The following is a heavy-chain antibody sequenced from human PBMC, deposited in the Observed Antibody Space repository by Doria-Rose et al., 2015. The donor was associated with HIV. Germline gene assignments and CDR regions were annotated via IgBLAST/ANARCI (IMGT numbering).Heavy chain of an antibody. J-gene: IGHJ6*03. CDR1: GGSISSYY. V-gene: IGHV4-4*09. CDR3: ARFRPSRGIYYSLDV. Sequence: QVQLQESGPGLVRPAETLSLTCTVSGGSISSYYWNWIRQPPGKGLEWIGYIYSSGSTHYNSSLKSRVTISIDTSKNQFSLKRSSGTAADTAVYYCARFRPSRGIYYSLDVWGKGTTVTVSS. CDR2: IYSSGST. D-gene: IGHD3-10*01.